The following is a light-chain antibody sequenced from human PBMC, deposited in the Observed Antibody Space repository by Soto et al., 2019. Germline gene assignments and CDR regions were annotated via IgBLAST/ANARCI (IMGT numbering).Light chain of an antibody. J-gene: IGKJ1*01. CDR2: ATS. CDR1: QSTSGS. V-gene: IGKV1-39*01. Sequence: DIQMTQSPSPLSASVGDRVTITCRASQSTSGSLNWYQQKPGKAPKLLIYATSTLQTGVPTRFSGSSSGTDFTLPIRRLQPDDFATYYSHQAYIIPWTFGQGTKVDIK. CDR3: HQAYIIPWT.